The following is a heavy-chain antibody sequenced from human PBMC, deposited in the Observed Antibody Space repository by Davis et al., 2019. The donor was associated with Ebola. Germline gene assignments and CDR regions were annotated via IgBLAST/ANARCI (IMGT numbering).Heavy chain of an antibody. CDR3: TLLQEHL. J-gene: IGHJ6*01. CDR2: ISWNSSSI. Sequence: PGGSLRLSCAASGFTLDDYAMYWVRQAPGKGLEWVSGISWNSSSIGYADSVQGRFIISRDNAKHSLNLQMNSLHQGPIGLPPGTLLQEHLWG. V-gene: IGHV3-9*01. CDR1: GFTLDDYA.